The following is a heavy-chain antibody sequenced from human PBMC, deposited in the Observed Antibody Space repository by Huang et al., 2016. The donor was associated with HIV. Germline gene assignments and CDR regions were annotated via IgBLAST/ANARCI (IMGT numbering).Heavy chain of an antibody. CDR3: AKGRRAFDV. J-gene: IGHJ3*01. CDR1: GYSFSIFW. CDR2: SDPFKSES. V-gene: IGHV5-51*03. Sequence: EVQLVQSGAEVKKPGESLKISCTGAGYSFSIFWIVLVRQMPGKGLEWMDISDPFKSESTDSPSFEGHVSISVDKSINTVDLHGSSLKASDTAIYYCAKGRRAFDVWGQGTWVTVSS.